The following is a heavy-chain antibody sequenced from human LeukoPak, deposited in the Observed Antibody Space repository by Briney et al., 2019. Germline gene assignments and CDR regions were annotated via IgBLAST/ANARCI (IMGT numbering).Heavy chain of an antibody. V-gene: IGHV3-9*01. D-gene: IGHD5-18*01. Sequence: GRSLRLSCAASGFTFDDYAMHWVRQAPGKGLEWVSGISWNSFTIGYADSVKGRFAISRDNAKNSLYLQMNSLRVEDTALYYCAKDIGRVDTASTYMDVWGKGTTVTISS. CDR1: GFTFDDYA. CDR2: ISWNSFTI. J-gene: IGHJ6*03. CDR3: AKDIGRVDTASTYMDV.